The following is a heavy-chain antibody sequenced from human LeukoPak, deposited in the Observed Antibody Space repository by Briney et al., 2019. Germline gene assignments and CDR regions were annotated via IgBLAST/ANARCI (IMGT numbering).Heavy chain of an antibody. J-gene: IGHJ4*02. CDR2: ISAYNGNT. CDR3: ARGNQWVNYFDY. V-gene: IGHV1-18*01. Sequence: GASVKVSCKASGYTFTSYGISWVRQAPGQGLEWMGWISAYNGNTNYAQKFQGRVTITTDESTSTAYMELSSLRSEDTAVYYCARGNQWVNYFDYWGQGTLVTVSS. CDR1: GYTFTSYG. D-gene: IGHD1-26*01.